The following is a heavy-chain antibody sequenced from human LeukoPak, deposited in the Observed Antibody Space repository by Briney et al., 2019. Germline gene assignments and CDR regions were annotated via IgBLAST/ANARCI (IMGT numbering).Heavy chain of an antibody. V-gene: IGHV1-69*01. CDR2: IIPIFGTA. J-gene: IGHJ5*02. Sequence: SVKVSCKASGSTFSSYAISWVRQAPGQGLEWMGGIIPIFGTANYAQKFQGRVTITADESTSTAYMELSSLRSEDTAVYYCARVGGYCSSTSCRNRFDPWGQGTLVTVSP. CDR1: GSTFSSYA. D-gene: IGHD2-2*01. CDR3: ARVGGYCSSTSCRNRFDP.